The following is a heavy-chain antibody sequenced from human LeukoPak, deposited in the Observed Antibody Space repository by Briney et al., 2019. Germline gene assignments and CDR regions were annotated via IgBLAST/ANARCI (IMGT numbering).Heavy chain of an antibody. Sequence: GGSLRLSCAASGFTFSSYGMHWVRQAPGKGLEWVAVISYDGSNKYYADSVKGRFTISRDNSKNTLYLQMNSLRAEDTAVCYCAKEVVPAAMSNWFDPWGQGTLVTVSS. CDR2: ISYDGSNK. J-gene: IGHJ5*02. D-gene: IGHD2-2*01. CDR3: AKEVVPAAMSNWFDP. V-gene: IGHV3-30*18. CDR1: GFTFSSYG.